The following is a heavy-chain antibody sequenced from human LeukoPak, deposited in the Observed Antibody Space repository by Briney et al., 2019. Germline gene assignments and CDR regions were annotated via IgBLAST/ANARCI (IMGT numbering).Heavy chain of an antibody. V-gene: IGHV1-8*01. J-gene: IGHJ4*02. CDR3: ARILDYYDSSGSPGFDY. Sequence: ASVKVSCKASGYTFTSYDINWVRQATGQGLEWMGWMNPNSGNTGYAQKFQGRVTMTRNTSISTAYMELSSLRSEDTAVYYCARILDYYDSSGSPGFDYWGQGTLVTVSS. D-gene: IGHD3-22*01. CDR1: GYTFTSYD. CDR2: MNPNSGNT.